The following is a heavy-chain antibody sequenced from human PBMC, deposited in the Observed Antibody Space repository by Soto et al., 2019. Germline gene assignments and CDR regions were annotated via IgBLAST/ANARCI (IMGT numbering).Heavy chain of an antibody. Sequence: SGPTLVNPTQTLTLTCPFSGFSLSTSGVGVGWIRQPPGKALEWLALIYWNDDKRYSPSLKSRLTITKDTSKNQVVLTMTNMDPVDTATYYCAHRHAGLREPAILNWFDPWGQGTLVTVS. D-gene: IGHD1-26*01. CDR2: IYWNDDK. J-gene: IGHJ5*02. CDR1: GFSLSTSGVG. CDR3: AHRHAGLREPAILNWFDP. V-gene: IGHV2-5*01.